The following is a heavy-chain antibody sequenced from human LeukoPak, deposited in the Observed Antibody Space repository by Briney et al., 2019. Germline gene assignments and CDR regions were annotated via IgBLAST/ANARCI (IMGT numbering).Heavy chain of an antibody. CDR1: GGSISSYY. V-gene: IGHV4-59*01. J-gene: IGHJ4*02. CDR3: ARYIWGSYPTFEDY. D-gene: IGHD3-16*02. Sequence: SETLSLTCTVSGGSISSYYWSWIRQSPGKGLEWIGYISYSGSTNYNPSLKSRVTISVDTSKNQLSLKLNSVTAADTAVYYCARYIWGSYPTFEDYWGQGSLVTVSS. CDR2: ISYSGST.